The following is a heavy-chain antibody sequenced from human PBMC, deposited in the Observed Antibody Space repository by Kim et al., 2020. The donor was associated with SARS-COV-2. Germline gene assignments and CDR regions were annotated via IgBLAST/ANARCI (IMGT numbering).Heavy chain of an antibody. CDR3: ARDQISDGNFAGGLNM. Sequence: SVKGRFSISRDNSKSAVYLQMNSLRAEETAVYYCARDQISDGNFAGGLNMWGQGTMVTVSS. J-gene: IGHJ3*02. V-gene: IGHV3-53*01. D-gene: IGHD4-17*01.